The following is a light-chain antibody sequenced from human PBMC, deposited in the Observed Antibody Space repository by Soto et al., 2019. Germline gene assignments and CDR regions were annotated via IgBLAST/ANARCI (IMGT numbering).Light chain of an antibody. CDR2: GAS. J-gene: IGKJ1*01. CDR1: QSVSSN. Sequence: EIVMTQTPATQSVSPGERATLSCRASQSVSSNLAWYQQKPGQAPRLLIYGASTRATGIPARFSGSGSGTEFTLTISSLQSEDFAVYYCQHYNNWWTFGQGTKVEIK. V-gene: IGKV3-15*01. CDR3: QHYNNWWT.